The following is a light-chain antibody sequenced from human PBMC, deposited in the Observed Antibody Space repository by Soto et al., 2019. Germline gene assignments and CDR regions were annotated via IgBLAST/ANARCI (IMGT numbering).Light chain of an antibody. Sequence: QSVLTQPPSVSGAPGQRVTISCTGSSSNIGAGYDVHWYQQLPGTAPKLLIYGNSNRPSGVPDRFSGSKSGTSASLAITGLHAEDEDDYYCQSYDSSLSGYVFGTGTKSPS. V-gene: IGLV1-40*01. CDR2: GNS. CDR3: QSYDSSLSGYV. J-gene: IGLJ1*01. CDR1: SSNIGAGYD.